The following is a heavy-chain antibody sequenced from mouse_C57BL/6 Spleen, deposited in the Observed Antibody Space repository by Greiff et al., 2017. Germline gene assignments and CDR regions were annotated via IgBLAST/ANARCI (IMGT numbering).Heavy chain of an antibody. V-gene: IGHV2-9-1*01. CDR1: GFSLTSYA. CDR3: ARNGIYDGYYVGYFDY. J-gene: IGHJ2*01. D-gene: IGHD2-3*01. CDR2: IWTGGGT. Sequence: VKLVESGPGLVAPSQSLSITCTVSGFSLTSYAISWVRQPPGKGLEWLGVIWTGGGTNYNSALKSRLSISKDNSKSQVFLKMNSLQTDDTARYYCARNGIYDGYYVGYFDYWGQGTTLTVSS.